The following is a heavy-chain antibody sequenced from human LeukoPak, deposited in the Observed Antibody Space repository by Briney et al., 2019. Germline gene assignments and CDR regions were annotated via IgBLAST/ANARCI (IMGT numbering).Heavy chain of an antibody. D-gene: IGHD3-16*01. J-gene: IGHJ4*02. CDR1: GFTFSSYW. Sequence: PGGSLRLSCAASGFTFSSYWMSWVRQAPGKGLEWVANIKQDGSEKYYVDSVKGRFTISRDNAKNSLYLQMNSLRAEDTAVYYCARDQGDYDYVWGSRWYFDYSGQGTLVTVSS. V-gene: IGHV3-7*01. CDR3: ARDQGDYDYVWGSRWYFDY. CDR2: IKQDGSEK.